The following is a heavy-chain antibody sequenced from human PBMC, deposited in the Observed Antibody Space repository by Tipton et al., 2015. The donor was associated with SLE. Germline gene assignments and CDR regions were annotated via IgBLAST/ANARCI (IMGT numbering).Heavy chain of an antibody. V-gene: IGHV4-39*01. D-gene: IGHD2-15*01. Sequence: TLSLTCSVSGGSISSDNHYWGWIRQPPGKGLEWMGSMYYTGSTYYNPSLKRRLTISVDSSSNQFSLKLSSVTAADTANYYCARLREGWGGRPYYFDYWGQGTLVTVSS. CDR2: MYYTGST. CDR3: ARLREGWGGRPYYFDY. CDR1: GGSISSDNHY. J-gene: IGHJ4*02.